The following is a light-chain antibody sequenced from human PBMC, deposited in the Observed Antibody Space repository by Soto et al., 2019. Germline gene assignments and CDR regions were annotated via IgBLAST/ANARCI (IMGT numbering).Light chain of an antibody. CDR3: QQRSNWPPLT. Sequence: DIVLTQSPATLSFSPGERSTLSCRASQSVRSYLAWYQQKPGQAPRLLIYAASNRATGIPARFSGRGSGTDFTLTISSLEPEDFAVYYCQQRSNWPPLTFGGGTKVEIK. V-gene: IGKV3-11*01. CDR2: AAS. J-gene: IGKJ4*01. CDR1: QSVRSY.